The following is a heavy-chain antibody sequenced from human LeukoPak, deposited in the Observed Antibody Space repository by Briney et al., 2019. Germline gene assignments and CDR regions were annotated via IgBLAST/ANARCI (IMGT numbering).Heavy chain of an antibody. V-gene: IGHV4-59*08. CDR1: GGCISSYY. Sequence: SETLTLTCSVSGGCISSYYWSWIRQPPGKGLEWIGYIYYSGSTNYNPSLKSRVTVSVETSKNHFSLKLSSVTAADTAVYYCARHGSSGWYPYDYWGQGTLVTVSS. D-gene: IGHD6-19*01. CDR3: ARHGSSGWYPYDY. CDR2: IYYSGST. J-gene: IGHJ4*02.